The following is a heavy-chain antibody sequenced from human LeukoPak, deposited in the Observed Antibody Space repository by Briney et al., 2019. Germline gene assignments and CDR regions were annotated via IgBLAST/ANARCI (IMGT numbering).Heavy chain of an antibody. J-gene: IGHJ3*02. CDR2: IKSKTDGGTT. Sequence: GGSLRLSCAAPEITFSNTWMSWVRQGPRKGLEWVGRIKSKTDGGTTDYAAPVKGRFTISRDDSKNTLYLQMNSLKTEDTAVYYCTTHYYDSSGYYHGYAFDIWGQGTMVTVSS. D-gene: IGHD3-22*01. CDR1: EITFSNTW. CDR3: TTHYYDSSGYYHGYAFDI. V-gene: IGHV3-15*01.